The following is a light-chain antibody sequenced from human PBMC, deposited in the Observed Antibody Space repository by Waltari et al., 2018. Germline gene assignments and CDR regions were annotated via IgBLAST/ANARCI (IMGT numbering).Light chain of an antibody. CDR1: SSDVGSYNF. Sequence: QSALTQPASVSGSPGQSIPISCTGTSSDVGSYNFVSWYQQPPGKAPKLMIYEGSKRPSGVSNRFSGSKSGNTASLTISGLQAEDEADYYCWSYAGSSTCVFGGGTKLTVL. J-gene: IGLJ3*02. CDR3: WSYAGSSTCV. V-gene: IGLV2-23*01. CDR2: EGS.